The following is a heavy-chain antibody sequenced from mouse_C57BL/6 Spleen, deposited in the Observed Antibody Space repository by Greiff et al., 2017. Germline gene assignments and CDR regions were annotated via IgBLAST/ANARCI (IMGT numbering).Heavy chain of an antibody. D-gene: IGHD2-1*01. Sequence: QVHVKQSGAELVRPGASVTLSCKASGYTFTDYEMHWVKQTPVHGLEWIGAIDPETGGTAYNQKFKGKAILTADKSSSTAYMELRSLTSEDSAVYYCTRFGNYSLVDYWGQGTTLTVSS. J-gene: IGHJ2*01. CDR2: IDPETGGT. CDR1: GYTFTDYE. CDR3: TRFGNYSLVDY. V-gene: IGHV1-15*01.